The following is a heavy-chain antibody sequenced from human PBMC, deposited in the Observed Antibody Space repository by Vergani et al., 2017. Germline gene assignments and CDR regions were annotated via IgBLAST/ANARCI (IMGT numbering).Heavy chain of an antibody. V-gene: IGHV4-4*07. CDR3: ARDYCSSTSCCLDY. CDR2: IYTSGST. D-gene: IGHD2-2*01. Sequence: QVQLQESGPGLVKPSETPSLTCTVSGGSISSYYWSWIRQPAGKGLEWIGRIYTSGSTNYNPALKSRVTMSVDTSKNQFSLKLSSVTAADTAVYYCARDYCSSTSCCLDYWGQGTLVTVSS. J-gene: IGHJ4*02. CDR1: GGSISSYY.